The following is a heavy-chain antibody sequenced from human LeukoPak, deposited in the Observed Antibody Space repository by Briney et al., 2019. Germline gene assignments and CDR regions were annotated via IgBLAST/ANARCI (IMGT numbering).Heavy chain of an antibody. D-gene: IGHD3-10*01. CDR2: IYPGGSDT. J-gene: IGHJ3*02. CDR3: AANTMLRGIHAFDI. V-gene: IGHV5-51*01. Sequence: GESLKFSCEGSGYSFTSYWIGWVREIPGKGLEWVGIIYPGGSDTRYRTSFQGQVIISADKSISPGYLQGSRLKASASAMYYCAANTMLRGIHAFDIWGQGTMVTVSS. CDR1: GYSFTSYW.